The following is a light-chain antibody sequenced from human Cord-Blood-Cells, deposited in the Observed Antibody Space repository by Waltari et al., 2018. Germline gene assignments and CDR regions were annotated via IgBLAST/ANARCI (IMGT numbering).Light chain of an antibody. CDR3: AAWDDSLSGREV. J-gene: IGLJ3*02. V-gene: IGLV1-47*01. CDR2: RNN. Sequence: QSVLTQPPSASGTPGQRVTISCSGSSSHIGSNYVSWYQQLPGTAPKLLIYRNNQRPSGVPDRFSGSKSGTSASLAISGLRSEDEADYYCAAWDDSLSGREVFGGGTKLTVL. CDR1: SSHIGSNY.